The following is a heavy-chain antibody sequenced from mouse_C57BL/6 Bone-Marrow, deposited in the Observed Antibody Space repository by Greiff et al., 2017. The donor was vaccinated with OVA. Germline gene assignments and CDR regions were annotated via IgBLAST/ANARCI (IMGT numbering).Heavy chain of an antibody. CDR3: ARVLLRYRYFDV. Sequence: VQLQQSGAELVKPGASVKLSCKASGYTFTSYWMHWVKQRPGQGLEWIGMIHPNSGSTNYNEKFKSKATLTVDKSSSTAYMQLSSLTSEDSAVYYCARVLLRYRYFDVWGTGTTVTVSS. D-gene: IGHD1-1*01. CDR1: GYTFTSYW. J-gene: IGHJ1*03. V-gene: IGHV1-64*01. CDR2: IHPNSGST.